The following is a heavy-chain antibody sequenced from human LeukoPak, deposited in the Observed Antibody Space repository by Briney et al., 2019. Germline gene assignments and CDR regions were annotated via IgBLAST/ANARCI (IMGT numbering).Heavy chain of an antibody. V-gene: IGHV1-24*01. D-gene: IGHD3-10*01. CDR2: FDPEDGET. CDR1: GYTLTELS. J-gene: IGHJ4*02. Sequence: ASVKVSCKVSGYTLTELSMHWVRQAPGKGLEWMGGFDPEDGETIYAQKFQGRVTMTEDTSTDTAYMELSSLRSEDTAVYYCATVSPNGSGHTTVDYWGQGTLVTVSS. CDR3: ATVSPNGSGHTTVDY.